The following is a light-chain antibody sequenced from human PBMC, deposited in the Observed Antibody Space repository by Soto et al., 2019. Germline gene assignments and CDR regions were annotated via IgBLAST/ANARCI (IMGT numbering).Light chain of an antibody. V-gene: IGLV2-14*01. J-gene: IGLJ1*01. CDR3: SSYRSSSTV. Sequence: QSALTQPASVSGSPGQSITISCTGTSSDVGGYNYVSWYQQHPGKAPKLMIYEVSTRPSGVSNRFSGSKSDNTASLTISGLQAEDEADYYCSSYRSSSTVFGTGTKLTVL. CDR1: SSDVGGYNY. CDR2: EVS.